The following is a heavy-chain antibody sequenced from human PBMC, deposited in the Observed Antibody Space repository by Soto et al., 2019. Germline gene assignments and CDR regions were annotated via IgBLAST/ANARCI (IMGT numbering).Heavy chain of an antibody. Sequence: EVHLVESGGGLVQPGGSLRLSCAASGFIFSSYAINWVRQAPGKGLEWVSYISGSGTTIYYADSVKGRFTISRDYAKSSLYLQMNSLRAEDTAMYYCASFSRMADVYYWGQGTLVTVSS. J-gene: IGHJ4*02. D-gene: IGHD3-16*01. CDR2: ISGSGTTI. V-gene: IGHV3-48*01. CDR3: ASFSRMADVYY. CDR1: GFIFSSYA.